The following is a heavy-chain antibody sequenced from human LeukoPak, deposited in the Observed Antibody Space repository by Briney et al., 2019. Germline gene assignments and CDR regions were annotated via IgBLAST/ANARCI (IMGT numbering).Heavy chain of an antibody. V-gene: IGHV1-46*01. J-gene: IGHJ4*02. CDR3: ARDRDPYSSGWYVDY. D-gene: IGHD6-19*01. CDR1: GYTFTSYY. CDR2: INPSGGST. Sequence: GASVKVSCKASGYTFTSYYMHWVRQAPGQGLEWMGIINPSGGSTSYAQKFQGRVTMTRDTSTSTVYMELRSLRSDDTAVYYCARDRDPYSSGWYVDYWGQGTLVTVSS.